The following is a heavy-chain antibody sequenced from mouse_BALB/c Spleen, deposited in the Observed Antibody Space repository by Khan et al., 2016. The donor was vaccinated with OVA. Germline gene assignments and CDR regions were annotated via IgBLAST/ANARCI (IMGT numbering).Heavy chain of an antibody. CDR3: ARIKKIVATYFDY. D-gene: IGHD1-1*01. V-gene: IGHV1S81*02. J-gene: IGHJ2*01. CDR2: TNPTNGRT. Sequence: VQLQQSGAELVKAGASVKMSCKASGYTFTSYWMHWVKQRLGQGLEWFAETNPTNGRTYYNEKFKSKATLTVDKSSSTAHMLLSGPTFEESAVDYGARIKKIVATYFDYWGQGTTLTVSS. CDR1: GYTFTSYW.